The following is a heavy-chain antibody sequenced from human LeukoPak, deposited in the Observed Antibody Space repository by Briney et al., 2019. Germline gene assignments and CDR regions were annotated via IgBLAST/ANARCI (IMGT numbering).Heavy chain of an antibody. J-gene: IGHJ4*02. Sequence: ASVKVSCKASGYTFTSYGISWVRQAPGQGLEWMGWISAYNGNINYAQKLQGRVTMTTDTSTSTAYMELRSLRSDDTAVYYCARVGYYYDSSGYREPFDYWGQGTLVTVSS. D-gene: IGHD3-22*01. V-gene: IGHV1-18*01. CDR1: GYTFTSYG. CDR2: ISAYNGNI. CDR3: ARVGYYYDSSGYREPFDY.